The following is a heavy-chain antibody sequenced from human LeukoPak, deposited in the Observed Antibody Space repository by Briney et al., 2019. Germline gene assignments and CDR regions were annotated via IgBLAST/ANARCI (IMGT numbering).Heavy chain of an antibody. J-gene: IGHJ4*02. V-gene: IGHV3-21*01. D-gene: IGHD3-22*01. CDR2: FGTRSTSI. CDR1: GFTFSGYS. CDR3: AREVSEGFDF. Sequence: GGSLRLSCTASGFTFSGYSMNWIRQAPGKGLEWVSSFGTRSTSIYHAGSVKGRFAISRDNAKNSLYLQMNSLRAEDTAVYYCAREVSEGFDFWGQGTLGTVSS.